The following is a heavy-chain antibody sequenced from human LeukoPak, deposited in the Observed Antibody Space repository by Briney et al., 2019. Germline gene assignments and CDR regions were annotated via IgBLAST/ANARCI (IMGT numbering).Heavy chain of an antibody. CDR3: ARALGYCSGGSCRIDY. V-gene: IGHV4-31*03. J-gene: IGHJ4*02. CDR1: GGSISSGGYY. Sequence: TLSLTCTVSGGSISSGGYYWSWIRQHPGKGLEWIGYIYYSGSTYYNPSLKSRVTISVDTSKNQFSLKLSSVTAADTAVYYCARALGYCSGGSCRIDYWGQGTLVTVSS. D-gene: IGHD2-15*01. CDR2: IYYSGST.